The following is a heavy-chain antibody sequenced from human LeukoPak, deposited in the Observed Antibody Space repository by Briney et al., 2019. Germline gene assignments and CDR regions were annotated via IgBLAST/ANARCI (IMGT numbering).Heavy chain of an antibody. CDR1: GFTFTHSW. Sequence: GGSLRLSCAASGFTFTHSWMSWVRQAPGKGLEWVANIKQDGSEKYYVDSVEGRFTISRDNAKNSVSLQMNSLRGEDTAVYYCVRALGSSSADYWGQGTLVTVSS. V-gene: IGHV3-7*01. CDR3: VRALGSSSADY. D-gene: IGHD6-6*01. CDR2: IKQDGSEK. J-gene: IGHJ4*02.